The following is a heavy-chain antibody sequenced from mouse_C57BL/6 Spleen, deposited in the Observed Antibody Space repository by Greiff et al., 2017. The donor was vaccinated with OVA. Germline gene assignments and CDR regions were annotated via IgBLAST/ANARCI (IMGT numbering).Heavy chain of an antibody. V-gene: IGHV14-2*01. J-gene: IGHJ3*01. CDR3: AYDSNCASWFDY. CDR1: GFNFKDYY. D-gene: IGHD2-5*01. Sequence: DVKLQESGAELVKPGASVKLSCTASGFNFKDYYMHWVKQRTEQGLEWIGRIDPEDGDTKYAPKFQGKATITADTSSNTAYLQLSSLTSEDTAVYYCAYDSNCASWFDYWGQGTTVTVSA. CDR2: IDPEDGDT.